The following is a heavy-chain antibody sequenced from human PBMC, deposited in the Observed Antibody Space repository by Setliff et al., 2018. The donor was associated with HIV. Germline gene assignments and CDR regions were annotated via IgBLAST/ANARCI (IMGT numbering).Heavy chain of an antibody. D-gene: IGHD1-1*01. CDR2: ITPSGDT. J-gene: IGHJ4*02. Sequence: SETLSLTCAVYGGSVSGHYWGWFRQPPRKGLEWIGEITPSGDTNYIPSLKSRVTMSLDTSKNQFSLNLNSVTAADTAVYYCSNWNTTVDADSWGQGTLVTVSS. V-gene: IGHV4-34*01. CDR3: SNWNTTVDADS. CDR1: GGSVSGHY.